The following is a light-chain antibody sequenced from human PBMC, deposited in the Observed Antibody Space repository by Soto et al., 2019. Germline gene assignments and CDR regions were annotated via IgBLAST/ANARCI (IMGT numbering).Light chain of an antibody. CDR2: GAS. Sequence: ELVMTQSPVTLSVSPGERATLSCRASQSISSQLAWYQQKPGQAPRLLLSGASTRATGIPARFSGGGSGTDFTLTISSLQSEDFAVYYCQQDNNWPLVTFGGGTKVEIK. CDR1: QSISSQ. J-gene: IGKJ4*01. V-gene: IGKV3-15*01. CDR3: QQDNNWPLVT.